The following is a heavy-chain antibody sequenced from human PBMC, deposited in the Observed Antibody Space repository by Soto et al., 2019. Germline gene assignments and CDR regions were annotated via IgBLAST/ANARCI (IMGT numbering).Heavy chain of an antibody. CDR1: GGSISSSNW. CDR2: IYHSGAT. J-gene: IGHJ2*01. D-gene: IGHD6-13*01. V-gene: IGHV4-4*02. Sequence: QVQLQESGPGLVKPSGTLSLTCAVSGGSISSSNWWSWVRQPPGKGLQWIGEIYHSGATNYNPSLKSRVPVQVDQAMNQFSLKRGSGTAADTAVYYCASRSVAAGWYFDLWGRGTLVTVSS. CDR3: ASRSVAAGWYFDL.